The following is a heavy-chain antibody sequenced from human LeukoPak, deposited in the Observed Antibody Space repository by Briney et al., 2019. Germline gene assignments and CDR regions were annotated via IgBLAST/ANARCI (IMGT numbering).Heavy chain of an antibody. CDR1: GGSCDDYY. CDR3: ARGRDRSKAGDH. D-gene: IGHD5-24*01. J-gene: IGHJ4*02. V-gene: IGHV4-34*01. Sequence: SETMSLTCDVYGGSCDDYYCSWIRQPPGKGLEWIGEIHPSEGFYYNSSLVSRVTISIDPSKTHFSLRLASVTAADTAFYYCARGRDRSKAGDHWGQGSLVTVSS. CDR2: IHPSEGF.